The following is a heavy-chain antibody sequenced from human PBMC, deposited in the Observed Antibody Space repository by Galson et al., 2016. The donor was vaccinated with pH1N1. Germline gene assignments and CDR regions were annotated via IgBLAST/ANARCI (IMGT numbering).Heavy chain of an antibody. CDR3: ARARAPEYFDGLSYFDS. J-gene: IGHJ4*02. D-gene: IGHD3-9*01. CDR1: GGSISSSNFY. Sequence: SETLSLTCTVSGGSISSSNFYLGWIRQPPGKGLEWIGSIYYGETTYYNPSLKSRVTISVDTSKNHFSLKLNSVTATDTAVYYCARARAPEYFDGLSYFDSWGKGPPVTVSS. V-gene: IGHV4-39*02. CDR2: IYYGETT.